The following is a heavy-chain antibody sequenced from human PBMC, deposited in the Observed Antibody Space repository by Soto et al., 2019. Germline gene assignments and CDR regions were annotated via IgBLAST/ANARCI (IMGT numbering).Heavy chain of an antibody. D-gene: IGHD3-9*01. J-gene: IGHJ6*02. CDR2: INHSGST. CDR1: GGSFTEYY. Sequence: SETLSLTCTVYGGSFTEYYCRWIRQHLGKGLEWIGEINHSGSTNYNPSLKSRVTISVDTSKNQFSLKLSSVTAADTAVYYCARGRLSLTGYYYYYYGMDVWGQGTTVT. V-gene: IGHV4-34*01. CDR3: ARGRLSLTGYYYYYYGMDV.